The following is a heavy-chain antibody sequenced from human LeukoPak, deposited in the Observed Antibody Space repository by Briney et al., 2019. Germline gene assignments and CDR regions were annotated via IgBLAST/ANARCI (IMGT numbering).Heavy chain of an antibody. Sequence: SETLSLTCTVSGGSISSYYWSWIRQPPGKGLEWIGYIYYSGSTNYNPSLKSRVTISVDTSKNQFSLKLSSVTAADTAVYYCARSKINLSALFDYWGQGTLVTVSS. D-gene: IGHD5-24*01. J-gene: IGHJ4*02. CDR2: IYYSGST. CDR3: ARSKINLSALFDY. CDR1: GGSISSYY. V-gene: IGHV4-59*01.